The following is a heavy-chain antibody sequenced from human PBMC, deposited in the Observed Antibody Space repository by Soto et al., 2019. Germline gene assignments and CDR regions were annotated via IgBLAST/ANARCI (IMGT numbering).Heavy chain of an antibody. J-gene: IGHJ4*02. CDR1: GASLNNYY. D-gene: IGHD1-26*01. V-gene: IGHV4-4*07. CDR2: IYTSGST. Sequence: SETLSLTCTVSGASLNNYYWSWARQPAGKGLEWVGRIYTSGSTNYNPSLESRVTMSVDTSKNQFSLKLSSVTAADTAVYYCARGSLAPDYWGQGTLVTVSS. CDR3: ARGSLAPDY.